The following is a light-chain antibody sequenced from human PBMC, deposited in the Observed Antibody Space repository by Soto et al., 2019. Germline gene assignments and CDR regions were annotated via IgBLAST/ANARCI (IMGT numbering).Light chain of an antibody. J-gene: IGKJ1*01. Sequence: DIQMTQSPSTLSASVGDRVTITCRASQSISTRLAWYQQKPGKAPQLLLYGASTLQSGVPSRFTGSGSGTDFTLTISSVQPEDFATYYCQQSYTTPRTFGQGTKVDIK. CDR3: QQSYTTPRT. CDR2: GAS. CDR1: QSISTR. V-gene: IGKV1-39*01.